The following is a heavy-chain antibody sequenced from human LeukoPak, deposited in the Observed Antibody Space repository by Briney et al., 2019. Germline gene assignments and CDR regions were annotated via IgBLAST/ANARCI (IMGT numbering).Heavy chain of an antibody. J-gene: IGHJ4*02. D-gene: IGHD3-16*01. V-gene: IGHV4-39*07. CDR1: GGSISSSSYY. CDR3: ARYRSRGSVWGVYYFDY. CDR2: IYYSGST. Sequence: SETLSLTCTVSGGSISSSSYYWGWIRQPPGKGLEWIGSIYYSGSTYYNPSLKSRVTISVDTSKNQFSLKLSSVTAADTAVYYCARYRSRGSVWGVYYFDYWGQGTLVTVSS.